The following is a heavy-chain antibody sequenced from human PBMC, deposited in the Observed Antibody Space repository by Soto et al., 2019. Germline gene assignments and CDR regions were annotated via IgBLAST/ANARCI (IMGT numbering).Heavy chain of an antibody. CDR2: TYYRSKWYN. CDR3: ARDMRIWFGELYDYNWFDP. J-gene: IGHJ5*02. D-gene: IGHD3-10*01. CDR1: GDSVSSNSAA. V-gene: IGHV6-1*01. Sequence: QSQTLSLTCAISGDSVSSNSAAWNWIRQSPSRGLEWLGRTYYRSKWYNDYAVSVKSRITINPDTSKNQFSLQLNSVTPEDTAVYYCARDMRIWFGELYDYNWFDPWGQGTLVTVSS.